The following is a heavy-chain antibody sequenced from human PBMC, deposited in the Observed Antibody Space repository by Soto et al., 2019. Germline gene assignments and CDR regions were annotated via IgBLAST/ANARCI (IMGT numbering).Heavy chain of an antibody. J-gene: IGHJ6*02. CDR3: ARGGLGYCSGGSCYSAELSRYYYGMDV. CDR2: IYYSGAT. V-gene: IGHV4-31*03. CDR1: GGSISSGGYY. Sequence: PSETLSLTCTVSGGSISSGGYYWSWIRQHPGKGLEWIGYIYYSGATYYNPPLKGRVTISVDTSKNQFSLKLSSVTAADTAVYYCARGGLGYCSGGSCYSAELSRYYYGMDVWGQGTTVTVSS. D-gene: IGHD2-15*01.